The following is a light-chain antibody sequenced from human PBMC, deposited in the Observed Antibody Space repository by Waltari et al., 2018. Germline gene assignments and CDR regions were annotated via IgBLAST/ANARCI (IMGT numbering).Light chain of an antibody. V-gene: IGKV1-33*01. CDR2: DAS. Sequence: DIQMTQSPSSLSASVGDRVTITCQASQDISNYLNWYQQKPGKAPKLLIYDASNLETGVPSRFSGSGSGTDFTFTISSLQPEDIATYYCQQYDNLRLFTFGPETKVDIK. J-gene: IGKJ3*01. CDR1: QDISNY. CDR3: QQYDNLRLFT.